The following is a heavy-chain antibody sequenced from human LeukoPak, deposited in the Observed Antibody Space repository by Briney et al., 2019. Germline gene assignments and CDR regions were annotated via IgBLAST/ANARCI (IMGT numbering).Heavy chain of an antibody. J-gene: IGHJ3*02. V-gene: IGHV4-38-2*01. CDR3: ARPISGGDAFDI. Sequence: SETLSLTCAVSGYSISSGYDWGWVRQPPGEGLEGIGNIYNNGKTYYNPSLESRVTISVDTSKNQFSLKLSSVTAADTAVYYCARPISGGDAFDIWGQGTMVTVSS. D-gene: IGHD3-16*01. CDR2: IYNNGKT. CDR1: GYSISSGYD.